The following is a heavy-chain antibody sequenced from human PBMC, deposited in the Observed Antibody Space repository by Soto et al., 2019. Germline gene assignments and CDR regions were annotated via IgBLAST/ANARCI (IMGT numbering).Heavy chain of an antibody. CDR2: INAGNGNT. J-gene: IGHJ4*02. D-gene: IGHD2-15*01. Sequence: ASVKVSCKASGYTFTRYTMDWVRQAPGQRLEWMGWINAGNGNTKYSQKFQGRVTITRDTSASTAHMELSSLGSEDTAVYYCARILGFCSGGSCDYWGQGTLVTVSS. CDR3: ARILGFCSGGSCDY. V-gene: IGHV1-3*01. CDR1: GYTFTRYT.